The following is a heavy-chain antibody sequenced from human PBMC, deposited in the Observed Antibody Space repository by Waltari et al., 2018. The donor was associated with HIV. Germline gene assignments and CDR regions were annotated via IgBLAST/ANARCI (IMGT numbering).Heavy chain of an antibody. D-gene: IGHD3-16*01. CDR1: GFTFRSYW. Sequence: EVQLVESGGGLVQPGGSLRLSCAASGFTFRSYWMHWVRQAPGNGLVWVSGVNSDGSSTNAANSVKGRFTISRDNAKNTVYLQMNSQRAEDTSLYYCASLYNYVWGSPPPFDYWGQGTLVTVSS. V-gene: IGHV3-74*01. J-gene: IGHJ4*02. CDR3: ASLYNYVWGSPPPFDY. CDR2: VNSDGSST.